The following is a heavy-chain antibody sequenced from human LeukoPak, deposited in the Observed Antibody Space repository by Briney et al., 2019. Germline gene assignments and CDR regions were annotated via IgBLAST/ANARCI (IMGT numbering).Heavy chain of an antibody. D-gene: IGHD2-2*01. V-gene: IGHV1-69*13. Sequence: SVKVSCKASGGTFSSYAISWVRQAPGQGLEWMGGIIPIFGTANYAQKFQGRVTITADESTSTAYMELSSLRSEDTAVYYCARDQFVVVPAAPGGYYYYYGMDDWGQGTTVTVSS. J-gene: IGHJ6*02. CDR2: IIPIFGTA. CDR1: GGTFSSYA. CDR3: ARDQFVVVPAAPGGYYYYYGMDD.